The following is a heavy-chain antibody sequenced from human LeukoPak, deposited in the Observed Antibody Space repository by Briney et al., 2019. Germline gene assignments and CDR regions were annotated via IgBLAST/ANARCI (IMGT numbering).Heavy chain of an antibody. CDR1: GFTVSSNY. CDR2: IYSGGST. V-gene: IGHV3-53*01. D-gene: IGHD3-10*01. J-gene: IGHJ4*02. CDR3: ARGGPHGSGSPFDY. Sequence: GGSLRLSCAASGFTVSSNYMGWVRQAPGKGLEWVSVIYSGGSTYYADSVKGRFTISRDNSKNTLYLQMNSLRAEDTAVYYCARGGPHGSGSPFDYWGQGTLVTVSS.